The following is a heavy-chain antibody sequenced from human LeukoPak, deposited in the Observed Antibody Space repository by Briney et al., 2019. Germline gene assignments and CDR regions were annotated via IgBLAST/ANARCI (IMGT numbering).Heavy chain of an antibody. V-gene: IGHV4-34*01. J-gene: IGHJ4*02. CDR3: ARDRGLTTSGGVGFDY. CDR1: GESFSGYS. CDR2: INQRRNT. Sequence: SETLSLTCVVYGESFSGYSWSWIRQPPGKGLEWIGEINQRRNTNYNPSLKSRVTISIDTSKNQFSLRLSSVTAADTALYYCARDRGLTTSGGVGFDYWGQGTLVTVSS. D-gene: IGHD4/OR15-4a*01.